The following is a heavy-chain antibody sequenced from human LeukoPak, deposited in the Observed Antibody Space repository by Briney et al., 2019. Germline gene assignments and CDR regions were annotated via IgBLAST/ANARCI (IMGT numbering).Heavy chain of an antibody. CDR2: ISGSGGST. V-gene: IGHV3-23*01. D-gene: IGHD6-19*01. CDR3: AKVDSSGWYGGVAFDI. J-gene: IGHJ3*02. CDR1: GFTFSSYA. Sequence: GGSQRLSCETSGFTFSSYAMSWVRQAPGKGLEWVSAISGSGGSTYYADSVKGRFTISRDNSKNTLSLQMSSLRAKETAVYYCAKVDSSGWYGGVAFDIWGQGTMVTVSS.